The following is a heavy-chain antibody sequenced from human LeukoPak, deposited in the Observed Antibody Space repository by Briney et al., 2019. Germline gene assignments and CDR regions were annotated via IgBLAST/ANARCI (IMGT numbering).Heavy chain of an antibody. J-gene: IGHJ6*04. Sequence: ASVKVSCKASGFTFTSSAVQWVRQARGQRLEWIGWIVVGSGNTNYAQKFQERVTITRDMSTSTAYTELSSLRSEDTAVYYCAAGTMVRGVESMDIWGKGTTVTVSS. CDR1: GFTFTSSA. CDR2: IVVGSGNT. D-gene: IGHD3-10*01. V-gene: IGHV1-58*01. CDR3: AAGTMVRGVESMDI.